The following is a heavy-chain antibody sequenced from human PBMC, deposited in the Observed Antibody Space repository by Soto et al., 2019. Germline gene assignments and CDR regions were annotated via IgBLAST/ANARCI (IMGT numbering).Heavy chain of an antibody. V-gene: IGHV2-5*02. CDR2: IYWDDDK. CDR1: GVSLTTSGVG. CDR3: AHRQRTGVVGAPFDL. Sequence: SGPTLVNPTQTLTLTCTLSGVSLTTSGVGVGWIRQPPGKALEWLALIYWDDDKRFSPSLKSRLAITRDTSKNQVVMTMTDMAPVDTAIYYCAHRQRTGVVGAPFDLWGKGSQVTVSS. D-gene: IGHD2-15*01. J-gene: IGHJ4*02.